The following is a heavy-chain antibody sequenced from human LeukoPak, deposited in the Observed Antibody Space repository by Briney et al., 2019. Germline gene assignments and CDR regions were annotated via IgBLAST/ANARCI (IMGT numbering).Heavy chain of an antibody. CDR1: GYTFTGYY. Sequence: ASVKVSCKASGYTFTGYYMHWVRQAPGQGLEWMGWINPNSGGTNYAQKFQGRVTMTRDTSISTDYMELSRLRSDDTAVYYCARGRAVGATTMGDYWGQGTLVTVSS. CDR3: ARGRAVGATTMGDY. CDR2: INPNSGGT. V-gene: IGHV1-2*02. D-gene: IGHD1-26*01. J-gene: IGHJ4*02.